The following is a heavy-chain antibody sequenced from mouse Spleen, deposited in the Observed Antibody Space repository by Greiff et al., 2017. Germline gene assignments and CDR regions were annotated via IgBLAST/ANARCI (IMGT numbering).Heavy chain of an antibody. D-gene: IGHD2-10*02. V-gene: IGHV1-9*01. J-gene: IGHJ2*01. CDR3: ARSKYGNYEGYFDY. CDR1: GYTFSSYW. CDR2: ILPGSGST. Sequence: QVQLKQSGAELMKPGASVKISCKATGYTFSSYWIEWVKQRPGHGLEWIGEILPGSGSTNYNEKFKGKATFTADTSSNTAYMQLSSLTSEDSAVYYCARSKYGNYEGYFDYWGQGTTLPVSS.